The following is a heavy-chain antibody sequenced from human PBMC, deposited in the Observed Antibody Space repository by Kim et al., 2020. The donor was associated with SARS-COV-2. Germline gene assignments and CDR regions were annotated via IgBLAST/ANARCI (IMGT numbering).Heavy chain of an antibody. D-gene: IGHD3-3*02. CDR3: ARAHFWSGYYDY. V-gene: IGHV5-51*01. J-gene: IGHJ4*02. Sequence: RYSPSFQGQVTISADKSISTAYLQWSSLKASDTAMYYCARAHFWSGYYDYWGQGTLVTVSS.